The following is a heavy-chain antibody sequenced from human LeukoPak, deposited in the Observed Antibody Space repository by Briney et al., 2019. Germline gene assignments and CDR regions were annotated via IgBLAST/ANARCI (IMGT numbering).Heavy chain of an antibody. CDR1: RFTFSSYG. CDR3: ARDTASRTAFDI. Sequence: GGSLRLSCAASRFTFSSYGMHWVRQAPGKGLEWLAVIWYDGSNKYYADSVKGRFTISRDNSKNTLYLQMNSLRAEDTAVYYCARDTASRTAFDIWGQGTMVTVSS. V-gene: IGHV3-33*01. CDR2: IWYDGSNK. J-gene: IGHJ3*02.